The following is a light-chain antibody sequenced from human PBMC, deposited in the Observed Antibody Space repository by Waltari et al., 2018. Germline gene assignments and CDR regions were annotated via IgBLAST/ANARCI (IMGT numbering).Light chain of an antibody. J-gene: IGLJ2*01. Sequence: SYELTQPPSVSVSPGQTASITCSGEKVGDKFACWYQQKPGQSPVLVIYQDSTRPSGIPERFSGSNAGNTATLTIRGTQAMDEAVFYCQASDSSTVEFGGGTKLTVL. CDR2: QDS. CDR3: QASDSSTVE. V-gene: IGLV3-1*01. CDR1: KVGDKF.